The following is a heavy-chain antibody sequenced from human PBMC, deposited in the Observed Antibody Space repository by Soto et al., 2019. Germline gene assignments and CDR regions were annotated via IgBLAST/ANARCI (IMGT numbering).Heavy chain of an antibody. CDR1: GFTFSNAA. J-gene: IGHJ5*02. Sequence: PGGSRSLSCSASGFTFSNAAMGVFRQAPGKGLEWVGRITSRTNGGTTDYAAPVKGRFTISRDDSKTTLYLQMNSLRTEDTAVYYCTTDDPINRSWGQGTLVTASS. CDR3: TTDDPINRS. CDR2: ITSRTNGGTT. V-gene: IGHV3-15*01.